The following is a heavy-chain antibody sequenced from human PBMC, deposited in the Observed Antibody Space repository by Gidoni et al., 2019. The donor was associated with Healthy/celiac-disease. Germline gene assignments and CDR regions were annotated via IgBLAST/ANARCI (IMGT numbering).Heavy chain of an antibody. Sequence: QVQLVQSGAEVKKPGASVKVSCKASAYNFTSYSMHWLRQAPGQGLDWMGIINPSGGSKSYAQKCQGRVTMTRDTSTSTVYRELSSLRSEDTAVYYCARVHNYYGSGSYYSGGDYWGQGTLVTVSS. V-gene: IGHV1-46*03. CDR3: ARVHNYYGSGSYYSGGDY. J-gene: IGHJ4*02. D-gene: IGHD3-10*01. CDR1: AYNFTSYS. CDR2: INPSGGSK.